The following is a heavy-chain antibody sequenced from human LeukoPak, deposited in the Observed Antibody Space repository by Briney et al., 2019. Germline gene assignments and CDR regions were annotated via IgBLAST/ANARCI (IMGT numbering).Heavy chain of an antibody. V-gene: IGHV4-4*07. CDR2: MSASGST. CDR3: ARDCSTGCPYGMDF. CDR1: GVSISSYY. Sequence: SETLSLTCTVPGVSISSYYWGWIRQPAGKGLEWIGRMSASGSTNYNPSLKSRVTMSVDTSKNQFSLKLSSVTAADTAVYYCARDCSTGCPYGMDFWGRGTTVTVSS. D-gene: IGHD2-2*01. J-gene: IGHJ6*02.